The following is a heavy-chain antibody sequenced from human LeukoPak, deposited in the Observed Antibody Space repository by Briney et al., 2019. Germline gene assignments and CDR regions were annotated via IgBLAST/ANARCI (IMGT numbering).Heavy chain of an antibody. CDR3: ARAGDSSGYYPYYYYYYMDV. V-gene: IGHV3-48*04. Sequence: GGSLRLSCAASGFTFSSYSMNWVRQAPGKGLEWVSSISSSGSTIYYADSVKGRFTISRDNAKNSLYLQMNSLRAEDTAVYYCARAGDSSGYYPYYYYYYMDVWGKGTTVTISS. CDR1: GFTFSSYS. D-gene: IGHD3-22*01. CDR2: ISSSGSTI. J-gene: IGHJ6*03.